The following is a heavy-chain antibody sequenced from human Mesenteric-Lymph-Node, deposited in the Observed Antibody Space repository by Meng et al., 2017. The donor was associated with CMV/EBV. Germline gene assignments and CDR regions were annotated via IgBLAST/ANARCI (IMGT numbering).Heavy chain of an antibody. CDR1: AGSFSDSSFY. Sequence: SETLSLTCTVSAGSFSDSSFYWGWIRQSPGKGLEWIGSISYSGTTYYNPSLKSPVTISLNKSNNHFSLKLSSVTAADTAVYYCATRPITAAPLWGQGTLVTVSS. D-gene: IGHD6-13*01. CDR2: ISYSGTT. CDR3: ATRPITAAPL. J-gene: IGHJ4*02. V-gene: IGHV4-39*07.